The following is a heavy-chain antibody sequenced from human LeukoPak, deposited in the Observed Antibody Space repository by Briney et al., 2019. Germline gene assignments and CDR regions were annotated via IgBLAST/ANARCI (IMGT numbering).Heavy chain of an antibody. V-gene: IGHV3-21*01. CDR2: ISSGSGYI. CDR1: GFTFSTYS. J-gene: IGHJ4*02. Sequence: GESLKISCAASGFTFSTYSMNWVRQAPGKGLEWVSSISSGSGYIYYADSVKGRFTISRDNAKNSLYLQMNSLRAEDTAVYYCARDSGSYYAFDYWGQGTLVTVSS. CDR3: ARDSGSYYAFDY. D-gene: IGHD1-26*01.